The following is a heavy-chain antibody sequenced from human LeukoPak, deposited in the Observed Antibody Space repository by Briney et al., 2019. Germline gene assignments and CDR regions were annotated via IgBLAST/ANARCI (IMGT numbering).Heavy chain of an antibody. CDR1: GFTFDNYA. V-gene: IGHV3-9*01. CDR3: VKDYCSSTSCYTDY. CDR2: ITWNSGSI. D-gene: IGHD2-2*02. J-gene: IGHJ4*02. Sequence: PGGSLRLSCAASGFTFDNYAMHWVRQVPGEGLEWVSGITWNSGSIGYADSVKGRFTTSRDNAKNSLHLQMNSLRAEDTALYYCVKDYCSSTSCYTDYWGQGTLVTVSS.